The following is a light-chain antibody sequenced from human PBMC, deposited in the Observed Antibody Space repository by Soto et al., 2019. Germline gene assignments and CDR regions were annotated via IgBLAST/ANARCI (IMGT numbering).Light chain of an antibody. CDR1: QSVSSR. CDR2: DTS. J-gene: IGKJ1*01. V-gene: IGKV3-15*01. CDR3: QQYVHWPPGT. Sequence: ILVTPSPATLSVSAGERVTLSCRASQSVSSRLAWYQQRPGQAPRLLIYDTSTRAAGIAARFSGSGSGTEFTLTISSLQYDDFAAHYCQQYVHWPPGTFGQGTKVDIK.